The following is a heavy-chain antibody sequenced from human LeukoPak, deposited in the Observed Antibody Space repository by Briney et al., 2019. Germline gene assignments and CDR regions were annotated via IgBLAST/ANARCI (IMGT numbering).Heavy chain of an antibody. Sequence: GGSLRLSCAASGFTFSSYAMSWARQAPGKGLEWVSAISGSGGSTYYADSVKGRFTISRDNSKNTLYLQMNSLRAEDTAVYYCAKVMNYYDSSGYYGSAYFDYWGQGTLVTVSS. D-gene: IGHD3-22*01. CDR3: AKVMNYYDSSGYYGSAYFDY. CDR1: GFTFSSYA. CDR2: ISGSGGST. V-gene: IGHV3-23*01. J-gene: IGHJ4*02.